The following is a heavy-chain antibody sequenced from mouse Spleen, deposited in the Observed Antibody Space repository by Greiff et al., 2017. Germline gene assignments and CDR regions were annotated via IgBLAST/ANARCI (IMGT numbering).Heavy chain of an antibody. V-gene: IGHV1-26*01. CDR1: GYTFTDYY. Sequence: EVQLQQSGPELVKPGASVKISCKASGYTFTDYYMNWVKQSHGKSLEWIGDINPNNGGTSYNQKFKGKATLTVDKSSSTAYMELRSLTSEDSAVYYCARSRGNYNWYFDVWGAGTTVTVSS. CDR3: ARSRGNYNWYFDV. J-gene: IGHJ1*01. CDR2: INPNNGGT. D-gene: IGHD2-1*01.